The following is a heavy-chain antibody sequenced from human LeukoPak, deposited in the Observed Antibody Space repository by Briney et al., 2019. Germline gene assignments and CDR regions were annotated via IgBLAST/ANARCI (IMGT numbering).Heavy chain of an antibody. V-gene: IGHV4-4*02. D-gene: IGHD6-13*01. J-gene: IGHJ4*02. Sequence: TSETLSLTCAVSGGSISSSNWWSWVRQPPGKGLEWIGEIYHSGSTNYNPSLKSRVTISVDKSKNQFSLKLSSVTAADLALYNCARLAIAAAASWDYWGQGTLVTVSS. CDR2: IYHSGST. CDR3: ARLAIAAAASWDY. CDR1: GGSISSSNW.